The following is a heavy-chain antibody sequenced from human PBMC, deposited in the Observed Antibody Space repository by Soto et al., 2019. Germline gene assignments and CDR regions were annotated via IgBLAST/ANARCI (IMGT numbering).Heavy chain of an antibody. CDR2: INPNSGGV. Sequence: QVQLVKSGPEVKKPGASVKVSCKASGYTFTGDHMHWVRQAPGQELEWMGRINPNSGGVNYAQKFQGRVTMTRDTSASVAYMELGSLRSDDTAVYYCARGEVHSSGWNFDYWGQGTLLIVST. D-gene: IGHD6-19*01. CDR1: GYTFTGDH. V-gene: IGHV1-46*03. J-gene: IGHJ4*02. CDR3: ARGEVHSSGWNFDY.